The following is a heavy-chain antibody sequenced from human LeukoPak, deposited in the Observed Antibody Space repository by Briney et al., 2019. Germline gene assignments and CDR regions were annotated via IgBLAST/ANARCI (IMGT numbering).Heavy chain of an antibody. V-gene: IGHV3-30*18. Sequence: PGGSLRLSCAASGFTFSSYGMHWVRQAPGKGLEWVAVISYDGSNKYYADSVKGRFTISRDNSKNTLYLQMNSLRAEDTAVYYRAKVLGPSSGYYHYHYYGMDVWGQGTTVTVSS. CDR1: GFTFSSYG. J-gene: IGHJ6*02. CDR2: ISYDGSNK. D-gene: IGHD3-22*01. CDR3: AKVLGPSSGYYHYHYYGMDV.